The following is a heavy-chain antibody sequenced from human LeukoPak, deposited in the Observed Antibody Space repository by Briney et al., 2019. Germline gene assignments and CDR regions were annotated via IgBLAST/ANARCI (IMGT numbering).Heavy chain of an antibody. V-gene: IGHV4-30-4*01. D-gene: IGHD5-18*01. CDR2: IYYSGST. J-gene: IGHJ4*02. Sequence: SETLSLTCTVSGGSISSGDYYWSWIRQPPGKGLEWIGYIYYSGSTYYNPSLKSRVTISVDTSKNQFSLKLSSVTAADTAAYYCARDQLGTSSYVWGQGTLVTVSS. CDR3: ARDQLGTSSYV. CDR1: GGSISSGDYY.